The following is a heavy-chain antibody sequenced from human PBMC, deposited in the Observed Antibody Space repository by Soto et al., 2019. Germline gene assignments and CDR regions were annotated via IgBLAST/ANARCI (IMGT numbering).Heavy chain of an antibody. Sequence: SVKVSCKASGYTFTSYSMHWVRQAPGQRLEWMGWINAGNGNTKYSQKFQGRVTITRDTSASTAYMELSSLRSEDTAVYYCARVEVKSSGWYDYWGQGTLVTVSS. J-gene: IGHJ4*02. CDR2: INAGNGNT. D-gene: IGHD6-19*01. V-gene: IGHV1-3*01. CDR1: GYTFTSYS. CDR3: ARVEVKSSGWYDY.